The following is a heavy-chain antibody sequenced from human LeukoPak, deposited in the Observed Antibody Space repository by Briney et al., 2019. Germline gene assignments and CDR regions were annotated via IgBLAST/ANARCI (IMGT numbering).Heavy chain of an antibody. J-gene: IGHJ4*02. CDR1: GGSISSYY. D-gene: IGHD3-22*01. CDR3: ARASTYYYDSSGYYYGTHFDY. Sequence: SETLSLTCTVSGGSISSYYWSWIRQPPGKGLEWIGYIYYSGSTNYNPSLKSRVTISVDTSKNQFSLKLSSVTAADTAVYYCARASTYYYDSSGYYYGTHFDYWGQGTLVTVSS. V-gene: IGHV4-59*01. CDR2: IYYSGST.